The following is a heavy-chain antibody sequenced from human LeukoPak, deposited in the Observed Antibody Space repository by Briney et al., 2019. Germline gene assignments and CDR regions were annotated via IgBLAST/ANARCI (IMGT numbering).Heavy chain of an antibody. CDR1: GGSISSGSYY. CDR3: ARAVAGTGRFDY. J-gene: IGHJ4*02. Sequence: SETLSLTCTVSGGSISSGSYYWSWIRQPAGKGLEWIGRIYTSGSTNYNPSLKSRVTISVDTSKNQFSLKLSSVTAEDTAVYYCARAVAGTGRFDYWGQGTLVTVSS. V-gene: IGHV4-61*02. D-gene: IGHD6-19*01. CDR2: IYTSGST.